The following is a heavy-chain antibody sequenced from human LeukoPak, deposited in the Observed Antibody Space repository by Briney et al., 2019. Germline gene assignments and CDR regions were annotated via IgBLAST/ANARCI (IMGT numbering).Heavy chain of an antibody. CDR2: IFSRSESI. J-gene: IGHJ4*02. CDR1: RFTFSDYL. Sequence: PGRSLRLSCAASRFTFSDYLIHWVRQAPGKGLEWVSCIFSRSESILYADSVKGRFTISRDNAKNSLYLQMDSLRVEDTAVYYCARDFFHSCDSRPFDYWGQGTLVTVSS. D-gene: IGHD2-21*01. CDR3: ARDFFHSCDSRPFDY. V-gene: IGHV3-21*01.